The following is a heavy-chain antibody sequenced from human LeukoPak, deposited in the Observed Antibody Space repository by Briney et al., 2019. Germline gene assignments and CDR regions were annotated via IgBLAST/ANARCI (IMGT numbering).Heavy chain of an antibody. V-gene: IGHV1-18*01. Sequence: ASVKVSCKASGYTFTSYGISWMRQAPGQGLEWMGWISAYNGNTNYAQKLQGGVTMTTDTSTSTAYMELRSLRSDDTAVYYCAREGAGTYYDFWSGYYYFDYWGQGTLVTVSS. CDR1: GYTFTSYG. CDR2: ISAYNGNT. CDR3: AREGAGTYYDFWSGYYYFDY. J-gene: IGHJ4*02. D-gene: IGHD3-3*01.